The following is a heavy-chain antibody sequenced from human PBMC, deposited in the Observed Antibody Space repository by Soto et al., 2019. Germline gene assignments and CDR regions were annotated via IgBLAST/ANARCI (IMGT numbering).Heavy chain of an antibody. Sequence: QVQLVQSGAEVKKPGASVKVSCKASGYTFTSYGISWVRQAPGQGLEWMGWISGYNGNTNYAQKLQGRVTMTTDTSTSTAYMELRSLRSDDTAVYYCATVHTRCSGSNFPFDYWGQGTLVTVSS. CDR3: ATVHTRCSGSNFPFDY. CDR1: GYTFTSYG. D-gene: IGHD1-26*01. V-gene: IGHV1-18*01. J-gene: IGHJ4*02. CDR2: ISGYNGNT.